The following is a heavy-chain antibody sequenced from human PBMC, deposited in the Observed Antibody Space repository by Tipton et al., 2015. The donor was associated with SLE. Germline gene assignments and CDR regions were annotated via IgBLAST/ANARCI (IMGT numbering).Heavy chain of an antibody. V-gene: IGHV3-23*01. CDR1: GITFTSNA. CDR3: AKGGAVSIFDAFDN. J-gene: IGHJ3*02. Sequence: SLRLSCAASGITFTSNAMTWVRQAPGKGLEWVSAISGSGATTFYPDSVKGRFTISRDNSKNTLYLQMNSLRAEDTAVYYCAKGGAVSIFDAFDNWRKGSRVNVSS. D-gene: IGHD3-3*01. CDR2: ISGSGATT.